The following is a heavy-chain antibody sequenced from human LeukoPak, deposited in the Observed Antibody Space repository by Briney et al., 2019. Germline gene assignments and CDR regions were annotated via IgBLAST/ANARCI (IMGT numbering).Heavy chain of an antibody. Sequence: GRSLRLSCSASGFTVSSNYMRWVRQAPGKGLEWVSIYMADVTCCAAGTTFYAEDVKGRFTISRDISKNTIYLQMNSLRGDDTAVYFCASSFDRDSSGYDRPPGYWGQGTLVTVSS. CDR1: GFTVSSNY. CDR2: YMADVTCCAAGTT. D-gene: IGHD3-22*01. CDR3: ASSFDRDSSGYDRPPGY. V-gene: IGHV3-53*05. J-gene: IGHJ4*02.